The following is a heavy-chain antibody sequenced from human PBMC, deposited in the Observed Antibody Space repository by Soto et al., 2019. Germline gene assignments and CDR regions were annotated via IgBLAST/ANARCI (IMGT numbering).Heavy chain of an antibody. V-gene: IGHV1-8*01. J-gene: IGHJ5*02. Sequence: QEQLVQSGAEVKKPGASVKVSCKTSGYTFTDYDINWVRHATGQGLEWIGWMNPNSGETGYAQKFQGRVNMTSSASLSKAYLELSSLRSEDTDVYYCARVAVAARPRWYNWFDPWGKGTLVTVSS. CDR3: ARVAVAARPRWYNWFDP. CDR2: MNPNSGET. CDR1: GYTFTDYD. D-gene: IGHD2-15*01.